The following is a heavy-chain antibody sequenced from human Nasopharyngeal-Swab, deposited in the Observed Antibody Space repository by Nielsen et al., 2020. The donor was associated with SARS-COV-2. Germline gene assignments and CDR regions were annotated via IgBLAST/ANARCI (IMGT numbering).Heavy chain of an antibody. CDR3: ARVITMVRGVIIRHYGMDV. V-gene: IGHV4-4*07. Sequence: GSLRLSCTVSGGSISSYYWSWIRQPAGKGLEWIGRIYTSGSTNYNPSLKSRVTMSVDTSKNQFSLKLSSVTAADTAVYYCARVITMVRGVIIRHYGMDVGGQGTTVTVSS. J-gene: IGHJ6*02. D-gene: IGHD3-10*01. CDR1: GGSISSYY. CDR2: IYTSGST.